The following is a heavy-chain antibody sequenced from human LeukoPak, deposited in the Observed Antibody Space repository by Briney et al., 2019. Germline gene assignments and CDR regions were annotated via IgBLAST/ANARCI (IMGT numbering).Heavy chain of an antibody. D-gene: IGHD3-10*01. CDR3: ARSFGSGSYSTFDI. J-gene: IGHJ3*02. Sequence: KTSETLSLTCTVSGGSISSYYWSWIRQPPGKGLEWIGYIYYSGSTNYNPSLKSRVTISVDTSKNQFSLKLSSVTAADTAVYYCARSFGSGSYSTFDIWGQGTMVTVSS. V-gene: IGHV4-59*01. CDR1: GGSISSYY. CDR2: IYYSGST.